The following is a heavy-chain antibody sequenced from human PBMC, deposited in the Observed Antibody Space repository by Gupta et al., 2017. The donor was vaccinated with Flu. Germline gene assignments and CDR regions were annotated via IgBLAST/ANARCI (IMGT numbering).Heavy chain of an antibody. CDR2: ISGSGGST. J-gene: IGHJ6*02. CDR3: AAGLGDYYYYGMDV. D-gene: IGHD3-16*01. V-gene: IGHV3-23*01. Sequence: EVQLLESGGGLVQPGGSLRLSCAASGFTFSSYSMSWVRQAPGKGLEWVSAISGSGGSTYYADSVKGRFTISRDNSKNTLYLQMNSLRAEDTAVYYCAAGLGDYYYYGMDVWGQGTTVTVS. CDR1: GFTFSSYS.